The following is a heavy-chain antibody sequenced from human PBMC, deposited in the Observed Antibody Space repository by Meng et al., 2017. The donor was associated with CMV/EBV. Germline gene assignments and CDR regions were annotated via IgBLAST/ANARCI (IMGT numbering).Heavy chain of an antibody. CDR2: ISNDGINK. D-gene: IGHD2-2*01. J-gene: IGHJ3*01. Sequence: SLKISCAASGFTFSAYAMHWVRQAPGKGLEWVAVISNDGINKYYPDSVKGRFTISRDNSKNTLYLQMNSLRTEDTAVYYCAREGVGGYCSSTSCYSVPGQNWGQGTMVTVSS. CDR3: AREGVGGYCSSTSCYSVPGQN. V-gene: IGHV3-30*04. CDR1: GFTFSAYA.